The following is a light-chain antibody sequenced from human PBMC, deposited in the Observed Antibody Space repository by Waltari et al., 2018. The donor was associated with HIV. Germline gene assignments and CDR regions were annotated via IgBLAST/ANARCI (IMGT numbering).Light chain of an antibody. V-gene: IGKV1-39*01. CDR2: ASS. J-gene: IGKJ2*01. Sequence: DIQMTQSPSSLSASVGDRIIITCRAGQRISTYLNWYQQKPGKAPKLLIYASSNLQSGVPSGFRGGGSGTDFSLTISSLQPEDFATYYCQQGYSSPYTFGQGTKVEIK. CDR3: QQGYSSPYT. CDR1: QRISTY.